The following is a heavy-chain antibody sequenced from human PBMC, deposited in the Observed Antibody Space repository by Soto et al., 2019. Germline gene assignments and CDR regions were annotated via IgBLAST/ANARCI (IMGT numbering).Heavy chain of an antibody. D-gene: IGHD2-15*01. CDR2: IVHDGRNK. CDR3: ARDDGPVAPEFDY. J-gene: IGHJ4*02. V-gene: IGHV3-33*05. CDR1: GFRFSDYG. Sequence: GGSLRLSCVASGFRFSDYGMNWVRQAPGKGLEWVAGIVHDGRNKYYGDSVKGQFIISRDNSKSVMYLQLNSLRAEDTAVYYCARDDGPVAPEFDYWGQGSLVTVSS.